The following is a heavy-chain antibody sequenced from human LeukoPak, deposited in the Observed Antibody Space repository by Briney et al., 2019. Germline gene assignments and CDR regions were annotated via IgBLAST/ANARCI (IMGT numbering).Heavy chain of an antibody. D-gene: IGHD4-17*01. CDR3: AAKFSTARAHSFEI. J-gene: IGHJ3*02. Sequence: GGSLRLSCTASGFTFSFYPMSWVRQAPGKGLEWVSAISADGVSTLYADSVRGRFTISRDNSKNTLYVQMNSLRADDTALYYCAAKFSTARAHSFEIWGQGTMVTVSS. V-gene: IGHV3-23*01. CDR2: ISADGVST. CDR1: GFTFSFYP.